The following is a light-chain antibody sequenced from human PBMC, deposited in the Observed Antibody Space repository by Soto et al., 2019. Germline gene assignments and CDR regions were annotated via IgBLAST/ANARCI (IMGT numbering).Light chain of an antibody. Sequence: EIVMTQSPATLSVSPGERATLSCRASQSISSNLAWYQQKPGQAPRLLISGASTRATGIPARFSGSGSGTDFTLTISSLQSEDFAVYYCQQFHDSPMTFGPGTKVDIK. CDR3: QQFHDSPMT. CDR2: GAS. V-gene: IGKV3-15*01. J-gene: IGKJ3*01. CDR1: QSISSN.